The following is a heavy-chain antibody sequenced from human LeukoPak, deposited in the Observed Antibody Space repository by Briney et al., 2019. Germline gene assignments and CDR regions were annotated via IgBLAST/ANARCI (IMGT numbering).Heavy chain of an antibody. Sequence: ASVKVSCKASGYTFTSYGISWVRQAPGQGLEWMGWISAYNGNTNYAQKLQGRVTMTTDTSTSTAYMELRSLRSDDTAVYYCARGGYCSSTSCSIAHIDPWGQGTLVTVSS. V-gene: IGHV1-18*01. J-gene: IGHJ5*02. CDR3: ARGGYCSSTSCSIAHIDP. CDR2: ISAYNGNT. CDR1: GYTFTSYG. D-gene: IGHD2-2*01.